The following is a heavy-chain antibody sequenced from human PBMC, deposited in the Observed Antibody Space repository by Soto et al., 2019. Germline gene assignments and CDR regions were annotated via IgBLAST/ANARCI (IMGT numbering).Heavy chain of an antibody. CDR3: ARDILSGGAYPDS. V-gene: IGHV3-21*01. CDR1: GFTFSTYT. J-gene: IGHJ5*01. CDR2: ISSGSSYI. D-gene: IGHD3-10*01. Sequence: GGSLRLSCAASGFTFSTYTMNWVRQAPGKGLEWISSISSGSSYIYYAGSVKGRFTISRDNAKNSLFLQMNSLRADDTAVHYCARDILSGGAYPDSWGQGTKVTVSS.